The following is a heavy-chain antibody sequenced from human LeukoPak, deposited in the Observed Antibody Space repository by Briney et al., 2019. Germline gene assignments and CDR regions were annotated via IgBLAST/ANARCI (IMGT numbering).Heavy chain of an antibody. Sequence: GGSLRLSCAASGFTFSSYSMNWVRQAPGKGLEWVSYISSSSSTIYYADSVKGRFTISRGNAKNSLYLQMNSLRAEDTAVYYCACWEQWLGGNWFDPWGQGTLVTVSS. D-gene: IGHD6-19*01. J-gene: IGHJ5*02. CDR3: ACWEQWLGGNWFDP. CDR2: ISSSSSTI. V-gene: IGHV3-48*04. CDR1: GFTFSSYS.